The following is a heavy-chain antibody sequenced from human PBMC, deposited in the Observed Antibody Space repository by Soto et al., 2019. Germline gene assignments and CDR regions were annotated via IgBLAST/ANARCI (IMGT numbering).Heavy chain of an antibody. CDR2: INAGNGNT. D-gene: IGHD6-13*01. CDR1: GYTLTSYA. V-gene: IGHV1-3*01. CDR3: ARDPGIEASGKEGYYYDGMDV. J-gene: IGHJ6*02. Sequence: ASVKVSCKASGYTLTSYAMHWVRQAPGQRLEWMGWINAGNGNTKYSQKFQGRVTITRDTSASTAYMELSSLRSEDTAVYYCARDPGIEASGKEGYYYDGMDVWRQGITVTGS.